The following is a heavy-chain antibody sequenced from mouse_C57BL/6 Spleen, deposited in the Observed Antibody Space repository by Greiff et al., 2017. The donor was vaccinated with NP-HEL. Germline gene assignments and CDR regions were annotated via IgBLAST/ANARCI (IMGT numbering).Heavy chain of an antibody. CDR2: IWRGGST. V-gene: IGHV2-5*01. D-gene: IGHD1-1*01. Sequence: QVQLQESGPGLVEPSQSLSITCTASGFSLTSYGVHWVRQSPGKGLEWLGVIWRGGSTDYNAAFMSRLSITKDNSKSQVFFKMNSLQADDAAIYDCASGDYSFADWGKGTLVTVSA. J-gene: IGHJ3*01. CDR1: GFSLTSYG. CDR3: ASGDYSFAD.